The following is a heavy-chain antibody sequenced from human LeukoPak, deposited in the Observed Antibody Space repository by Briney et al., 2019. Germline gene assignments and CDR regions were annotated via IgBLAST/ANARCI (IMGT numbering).Heavy chain of an antibody. Sequence: SVKVSCKASGGTFSSYAISWVRQAPGQGLEWMGRIIPILGIANYAQKFQGRVTITADKSTSTAYMELSSLRSEDTAVYYCAREVGDYGGSLGGYGMDVWGQGTTVTVSS. J-gene: IGHJ6*02. CDR2: IIPILGIA. V-gene: IGHV1-69*04. CDR1: GGTFSSYA. CDR3: AREVGDYGGSLGGYGMDV. D-gene: IGHD4-23*01.